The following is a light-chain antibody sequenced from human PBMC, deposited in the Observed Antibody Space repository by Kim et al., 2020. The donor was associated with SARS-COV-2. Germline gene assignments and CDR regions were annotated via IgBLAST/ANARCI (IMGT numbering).Light chain of an antibody. Sequence: AIRMTQSPSSLSASTGDRVTITCRASQGISSYLAWYQQKPGKAPKLLIYATSTLQSGVPPRFSGSGSGTDFTLTISCLQSEDFATYYCQQYYNYPPLTFGGGTKVDIK. CDR3: QQYYNYPPLT. CDR1: QGISSY. CDR2: ATS. J-gene: IGKJ4*01. V-gene: IGKV1-8*01.